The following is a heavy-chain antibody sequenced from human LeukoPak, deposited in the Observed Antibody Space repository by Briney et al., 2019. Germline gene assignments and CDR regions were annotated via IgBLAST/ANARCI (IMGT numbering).Heavy chain of an antibody. CDR2: INPSGSST. J-gene: IGHJ4*02. CDR1: GYTFTNYY. Sequence: ASVKVSCKASGYTFTNYYIHWVRQAPGQGLEWMGIINPSGSSTSYAQKVQGRVTMTRDTSTSTVYMELSSLRSEDTAVYYCARDQFSGSQLHYWGQGTLVTVSS. V-gene: IGHV1-46*01. CDR3: ARDQFSGSQLHY. D-gene: IGHD1-26*01.